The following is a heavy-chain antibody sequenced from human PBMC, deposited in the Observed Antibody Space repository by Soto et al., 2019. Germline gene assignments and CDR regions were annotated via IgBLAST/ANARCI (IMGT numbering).Heavy chain of an antibody. V-gene: IGHV3-9*01. CDR3: AKGGQYSSSSVVDY. CDR1: GFTFSSYA. D-gene: IGHD6-6*01. J-gene: IGHJ4*02. CDR2: ISWNSGSI. Sequence: EVQLLESGGGLVQPGGSLRLSCAASGFTFSSYAMSWVRQAPGKGLEWVSGISWNSGSIGYADSVKGRFTISRDNAKNSLYLQMNSLRAEDTALYYCAKGGQYSSSSVVDYWGQGTLVTVSS.